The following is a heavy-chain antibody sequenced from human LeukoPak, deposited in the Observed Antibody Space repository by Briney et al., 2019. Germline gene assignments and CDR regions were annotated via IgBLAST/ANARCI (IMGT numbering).Heavy chain of an antibody. CDR1: GGSISSYY. CDR3: ARGAGWYYPYYYYYGMDV. Sequence: SETLSLTCTVSGGSISSYYWSWIRQPPGKGLEWIGYIYYSGSTNYNPSLKSRVTISVDTSKNQFSLKLSSVTAADTAVYYCARGAGWYYPYYYYYGMDVWGQGTTVTVSS. CDR2: IYYSGST. V-gene: IGHV4-59*01. D-gene: IGHD6-19*01. J-gene: IGHJ6*02.